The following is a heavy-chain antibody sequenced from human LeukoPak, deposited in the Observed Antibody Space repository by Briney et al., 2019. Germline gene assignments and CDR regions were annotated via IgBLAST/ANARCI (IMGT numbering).Heavy chain of an antibody. CDR1: GYTFTSYG. CDR2: ISAYNGNT. CDR3: AREVLGLPFVY. D-gene: IGHD3-16*01. V-gene: IGHV1-18*01. Sequence: GASVKVSCKASGYTFTSYGISWVRQAPGQGPEWMGWISAYNGNTNYAQKLQGRVTMTTDTSTATAYMELRSLRSDDTAVYYCAREVLGLPFVYWGQGTLVTVSS. J-gene: IGHJ4*02.